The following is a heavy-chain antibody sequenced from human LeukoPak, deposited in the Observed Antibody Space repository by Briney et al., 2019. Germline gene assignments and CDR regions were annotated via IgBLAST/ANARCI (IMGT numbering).Heavy chain of an antibody. CDR2: IYSGGST. D-gene: IGHD6-19*01. CDR1: GFTVSSNY. CDR3: ARDDVAVAGTDY. V-gene: IGHV3-53*01. Sequence: GGSLRLSCAASGFTVSSNYMTWVRQAPGKGLEWVSVIYSGGSTYCADSVKGRFTISRDNSRNTLYLQMNSLRAEDTAVYYCARDDVAVAGTDYWGQGTLVTVSS. J-gene: IGHJ4*02.